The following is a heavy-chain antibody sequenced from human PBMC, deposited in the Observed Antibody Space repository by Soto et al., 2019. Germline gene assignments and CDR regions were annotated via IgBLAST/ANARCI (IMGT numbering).Heavy chain of an antibody. D-gene: IGHD5-18*01. J-gene: IGHJ4*02. CDR3: ERDWHRDTAMVTGY. CDR1: VYTFTSYG. V-gene: IGHV1-18*01. CDR2: ISAYNGNT. Sequence: ASVKVSCNASVYTFTSYGISWVRQAPGQGLEWMGWISAYNGNTNYAQKLQGRVTMTTDTSTSTAYMELRSLRSDDTAVYYCERDWHRDTAMVTGYWGQGTLVTVYS.